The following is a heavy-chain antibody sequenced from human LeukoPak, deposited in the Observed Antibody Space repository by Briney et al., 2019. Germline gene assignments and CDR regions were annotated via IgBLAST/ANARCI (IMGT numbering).Heavy chain of an antibody. J-gene: IGHJ4*02. CDR1: GGSISSYY. CDR3: ARASYYGSGFGY. D-gene: IGHD3-10*01. V-gene: IGHV4-59*01. Sequence: SETLSLTCTVSGGSISSYYWSWIRQPPGKGLEWIGYIYYSGSTNYNPSLKSRVTISVDTSKNQFSLKLSSVTAADTAVHYCARASYYGSGFGYWGQGTLVTVSS. CDR2: IYYSGST.